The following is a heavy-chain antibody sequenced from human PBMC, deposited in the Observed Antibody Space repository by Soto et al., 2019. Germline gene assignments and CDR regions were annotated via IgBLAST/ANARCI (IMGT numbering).Heavy chain of an antibody. CDR2: ISGSGGST. Sequence: GGSLRLSCAASGFTFSSYAMSWVRQAPGKGLEWVSAISGSGGSTYYADSVKGRFTISRDNSKNTLYLQMNSLRAEDTAVYYCAKDRSYSSGWYGDFDYWGQGTLVTVSS. CDR1: GFTFSSYA. CDR3: AKDRSYSSGWYGDFDY. J-gene: IGHJ4*02. V-gene: IGHV3-23*01. D-gene: IGHD6-19*01.